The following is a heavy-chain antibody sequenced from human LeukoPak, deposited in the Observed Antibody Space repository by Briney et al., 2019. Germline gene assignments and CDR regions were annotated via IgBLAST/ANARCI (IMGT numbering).Heavy chain of an antibody. CDR2: INPNSGGT. D-gene: IGHD2-2*01. Sequence: ASVKVSCKASGCTFTGYYMHWVRQAPGQGLEWMGWINPNSGGTNYAQKFQGWVTMTRDTSISTAYMELSRLRSDGTAVYYCARGSLPAAMEPDLTYWGQGTLVTVSS. CDR3: ARGSLPAAMEPDLTY. CDR1: GCTFTGYY. J-gene: IGHJ4*02. V-gene: IGHV1-2*04.